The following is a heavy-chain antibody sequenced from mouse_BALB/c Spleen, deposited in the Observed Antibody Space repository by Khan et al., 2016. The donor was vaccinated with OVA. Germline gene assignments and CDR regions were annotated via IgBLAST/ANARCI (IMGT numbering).Heavy chain of an antibody. V-gene: IGHV2-9*02. J-gene: IGHJ3*01. Sequence: VQLKQSGPGLVAPSQTLSITCTVSGFSLSNYGVHWVRQSPGRGLEWLGVIWAGGSTNHNSALMSRLSISKDNSQSQVFLKMNRLQTNDTAMYDSARAFYSGAWVAYWGQGTLVTVSA. D-gene: IGHD1-1*01. CDR1: GFSLSNYG. CDR3: ARAFYSGAWVAY. CDR2: IWAGGST.